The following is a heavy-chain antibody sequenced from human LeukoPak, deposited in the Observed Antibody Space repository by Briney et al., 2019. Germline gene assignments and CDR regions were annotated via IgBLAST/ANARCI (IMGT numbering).Heavy chain of an antibody. D-gene: IGHD3-10*01. CDR1: GFTFSSYA. CDR2: ISGSGGST. CDR3: AKVVWEWFVKLLPLGQYYFDY. J-gene: IGHJ4*02. Sequence: PGGSLRLSCAASGFTFSSYAMSWVRQAPGQGLEWVSAISGSGGSTYYADSVEGRFTISRDNSKNTLYLQMNSLRAEDTAVYYCAKVVWEWFVKLLPLGQYYFDYWGQGTLVSVSS. V-gene: IGHV3-23*01.